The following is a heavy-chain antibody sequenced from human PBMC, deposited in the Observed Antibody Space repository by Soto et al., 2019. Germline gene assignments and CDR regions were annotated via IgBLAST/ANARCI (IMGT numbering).Heavy chain of an antibody. J-gene: IGHJ6*03. CDR2: ISYDGSNK. CDR1: GFTFSSYG. Sequence: GGSLRLSCAASGFTFSSYGMHWVRQAPGKGLEWVAVISYDGSNKYYADSVKGRFPISRDNSKNTLYLQMNSLGAEDTAVYYCAKDGKITMVRGVAFYYYYYMDVWGKGTTVTVSS. D-gene: IGHD3-10*01. V-gene: IGHV3-30*18. CDR3: AKDGKITMVRGVAFYYYYYMDV.